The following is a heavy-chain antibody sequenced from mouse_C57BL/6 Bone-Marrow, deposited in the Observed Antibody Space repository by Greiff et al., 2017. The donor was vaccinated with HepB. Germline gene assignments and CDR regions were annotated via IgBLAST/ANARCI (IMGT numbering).Heavy chain of an antibody. V-gene: IGHV5-12*01. CDR3: ARLIYYYGSSSSYYAMDY. D-gene: IGHD1-1*01. Sequence: EVQLQESGGGLVQPGGSLKLSCAASGFTFSDYYMYWVRQTPEKRLEWVAYISNGGGSTYYPDTVKGRFTISRDNAKNTLYLQMSRLKSEDTAMYYCARLIYYYGSSSSYYAMDYWGQGTSVTVSS. CDR1: GFTFSDYY. CDR2: ISNGGGST. J-gene: IGHJ4*01.